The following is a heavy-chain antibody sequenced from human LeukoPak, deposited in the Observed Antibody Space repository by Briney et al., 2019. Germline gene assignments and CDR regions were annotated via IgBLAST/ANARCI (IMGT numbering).Heavy chain of an antibody. D-gene: IGHD3-16*02. CDR3: ASLTRDKTDYVWGSYRIFDY. CDR1: GFTFSSYW. J-gene: IGHJ4*02. V-gene: IGHV3-48*01. Sequence: PGGSLRLSCAASGFTFSSYWMSWVRQAPGKGLEWVSYISSSSSTIYYADSVKGRFTISRDNAKNSLYLQMNSLRAEDTAVYYCASLTRDKTDYVWGSYRIFDYWGQGTLVTVSS. CDR2: ISSSSSTI.